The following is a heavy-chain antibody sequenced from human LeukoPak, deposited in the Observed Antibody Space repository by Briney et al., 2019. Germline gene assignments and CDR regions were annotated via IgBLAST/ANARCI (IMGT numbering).Heavy chain of an antibody. V-gene: IGHV4-38-2*01. J-gene: IGHJ6*03. CDR2: IYHSGST. CDR1: GYSISSGYY. CDR3: ARAAQDYYYYMDV. Sequence: SETLSLTYAVSGYSISSGYYWAWIRQPPGKGLEWIGSIYHSGSTYYNPSLKSRVTISVDTSKNQFSLKLSSVTAADTAVYYCARAAQDYYYYMDVWGKGTTVTVSS.